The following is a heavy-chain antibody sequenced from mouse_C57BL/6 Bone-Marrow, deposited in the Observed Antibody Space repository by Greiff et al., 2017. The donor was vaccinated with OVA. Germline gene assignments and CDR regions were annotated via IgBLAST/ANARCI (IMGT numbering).Heavy chain of an antibody. CDR2: IHPNSGST. V-gene: IGHV1-64*01. Sequence: VQLQQPGAELVKPGASVKLSCKASGYTFTSYWMHWVKQRPGQGLEWIGMIHPNSGSTNYNEKFKSKATLTVDKSSSTAYMQHSSLTSEDSAVYCCARGPSVTTVVATRDYLYALDYWGQGTSVTVSS. D-gene: IGHD1-1*01. CDR1: GYTFTSYW. CDR3: ARGPSVTTVVATRDYLYALDY. J-gene: IGHJ4*01.